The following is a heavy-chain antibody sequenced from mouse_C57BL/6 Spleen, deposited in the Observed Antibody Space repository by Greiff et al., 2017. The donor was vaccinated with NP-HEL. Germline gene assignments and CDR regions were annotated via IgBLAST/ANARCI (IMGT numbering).Heavy chain of an antibody. CDR3: ARTSGSREDYYAMDY. D-gene: IGHD1-1*01. CDR2: IWGVGST. CDR1: GFSLTSYG. Sequence: VMLVESGPGLVAPSQSLSITCTVSGFSLTSYGVDWVRQSPGKGLEWLGVIWGVGSTNYNSALKSRLSISKDNSKSQVFLKMNSLQTDDTAMYYCARTSGSREDYYAMDYWGQGTSVTVSS. J-gene: IGHJ4*01. V-gene: IGHV2-6*01.